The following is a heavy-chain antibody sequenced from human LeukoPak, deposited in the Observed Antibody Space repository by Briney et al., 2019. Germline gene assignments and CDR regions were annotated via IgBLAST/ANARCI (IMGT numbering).Heavy chain of an antibody. CDR1: GYSISSGYY. CDR3: GASVGAVFDY. CDR2: IYYSGST. D-gene: IGHD1-26*01. V-gene: IGHV4-38-2*02. Sequence: SETLSLTCTVSGYSISSGYYWGWIRQPPGKGLEWIGSIYYSGSTYYNPSLKSRVTISVDTSKNQFSLKLSSVAAADTAVYYCGASVGAVFDYWGQGTLVTVSS. J-gene: IGHJ4*02.